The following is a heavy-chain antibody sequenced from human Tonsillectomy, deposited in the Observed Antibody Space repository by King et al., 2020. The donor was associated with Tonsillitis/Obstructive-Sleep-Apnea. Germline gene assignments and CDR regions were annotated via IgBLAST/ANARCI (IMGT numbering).Heavy chain of an antibody. CDR1: GFTFSNYA. V-gene: IGHV3-33*01. D-gene: IGHD6-13*01. Sequence: VQLVESGGGVVQPGRSLRLSCAAAGFTFSNYAMHWVRQAPGKGLEWVAVIWYDGSRKYYADSVKGRFTISRDKSRNKLYLQMNSLRAEDTAVYYCARVRRADSGTVCALGNWGPGTMVIVSS. CDR2: IWYDGSRK. J-gene: IGHJ3*01. CDR3: ARVRRADSGTVCALGN.